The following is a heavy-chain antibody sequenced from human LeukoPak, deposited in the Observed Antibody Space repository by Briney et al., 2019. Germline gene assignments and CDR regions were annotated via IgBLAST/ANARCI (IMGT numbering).Heavy chain of an antibody. CDR1: GFTFSSYA. CDR2: ISGGGGSP. CDR3: ANDRIAAAGIIY. J-gene: IGHJ4*02. Sequence: GGSLRLSCAASGFTFSSYAMSWVRQAPGKGLEWVLAISGGGGSPYYADSVKGRFTISRGNSKNTLYLQMNSLRAEDTAVYYCANDRIAAAGIIYWGQGTLVTVSS. D-gene: IGHD6-13*01. V-gene: IGHV3-23*01.